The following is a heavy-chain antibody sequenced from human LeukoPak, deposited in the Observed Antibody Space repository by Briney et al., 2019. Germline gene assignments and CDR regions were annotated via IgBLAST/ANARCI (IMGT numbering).Heavy chain of an antibody. CDR3: AIATGQLVVRSGY. D-gene: IGHD2-2*01. CDR2: INPNSGGT. CDR1: GYTFTGYY. V-gene: IGHV1-2*02. J-gene: IGHJ4*02. Sequence: ASVKVSCKASGYTFTGYYIHWVRQAPGQGLEWMGWINPNSGGTNYAQKFQGRVTMTRDTSISTAYMELSRLRSDDTAVYYCAIATGQLVVRSGYWGQGTLVSVSS.